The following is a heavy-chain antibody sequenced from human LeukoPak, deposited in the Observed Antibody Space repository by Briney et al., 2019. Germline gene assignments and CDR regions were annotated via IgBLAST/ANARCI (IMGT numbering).Heavy chain of an antibody. Sequence: GGSLRLSCAASGFTLSSYAVHWVRQAPGEGLEWLAVVSIDGNTKFYADSVKGRFTISRDNFENTVSLQVNSLRAADTAVYYCAREVYSYGLGAFDYWGQGTPVTVSS. CDR3: AREVYSYGLGAFDY. D-gene: IGHD5-18*01. CDR1: GFTLSSYA. J-gene: IGHJ4*02. CDR2: VSIDGNTK. V-gene: IGHV3-30*04.